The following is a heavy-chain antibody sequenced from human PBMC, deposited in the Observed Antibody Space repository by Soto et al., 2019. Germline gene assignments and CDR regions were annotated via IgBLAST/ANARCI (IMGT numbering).Heavy chain of an antibody. CDR1: GGTFSRFG. V-gene: IGHV1-69*13. CDR2: IIRFFGRP. CDR3: AREASRQGX. J-gene: IGHJ1*01. Sequence: GASVQVSCKAGGGTFSRFGISGVRQAPGQALEWMGVIIRFFGRPNYAHRFRGRLTSTEDESTNTSYMELIDLTSEDTAVYYCAREASRQGXWGRCTQGTVS.